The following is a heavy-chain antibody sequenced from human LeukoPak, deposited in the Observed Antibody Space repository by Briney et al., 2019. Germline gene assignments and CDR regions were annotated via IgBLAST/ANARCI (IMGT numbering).Heavy chain of an antibody. J-gene: IGHJ4*02. D-gene: IGHD1-26*01. CDR3: ASSVGSTDY. CDR2: IYYSGST. CDR1: GGSISSGGYY. V-gene: IGHV4-31*03. Sequence: SETLSLTCTVSGGSISSGGYYWSWIRQHPGKGLEWIGYIYYSGSTYYNPSLKSRVTLSVDTSKHQFSLKLTSMTAADAAVYYCASSVGSTDYWGQGTLVTVSS.